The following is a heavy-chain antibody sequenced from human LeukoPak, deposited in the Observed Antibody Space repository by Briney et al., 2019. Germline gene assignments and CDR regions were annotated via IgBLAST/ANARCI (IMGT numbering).Heavy chain of an antibody. CDR1: GYTFTSYD. CDR3: ARARGSGSYYGHDYYYYHYMDV. J-gene: IGHJ6*03. V-gene: IGHV1-8*03. D-gene: IGHD3-10*01. Sequence: GALVKVSCKASGYTFTSYDINWVRQATGQGLEWMGWMNPNSGNTGYAQKFQGRVTITRNTSISTAYMELSSLRSEDTAIYYCARARGSGSYYGHDYYYYHYMDVWGKGTTVTVSS. CDR2: MNPNSGNT.